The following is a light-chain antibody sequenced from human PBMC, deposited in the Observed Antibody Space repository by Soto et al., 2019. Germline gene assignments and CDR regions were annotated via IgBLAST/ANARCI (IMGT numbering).Light chain of an antibody. V-gene: IGLV1-47*01. CDR3: AAGEDPLSGPYVV. J-gene: IGLJ2*01. CDR2: TNN. CDR1: SSNIGSNY. Sequence: QSVLTQPPSASGTPGQRVTISCSGSSSNIGSNYVYWYQQLPGTAPKLLIYTNNQRPSGVPDRFSGSKSGTSASLAISGLRSEEEVYYYGAAGEDPLSGPYVVFGGGTKLTVL.